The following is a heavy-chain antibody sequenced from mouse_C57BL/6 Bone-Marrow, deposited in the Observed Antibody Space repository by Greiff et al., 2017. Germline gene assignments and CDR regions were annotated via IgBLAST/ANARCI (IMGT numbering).Heavy chain of an antibody. CDR2: GQGLVWIG. J-gene: IGHJ4*01. CDR3: SEDSAVYYCADYYYAMDY. Sequence: VMLVESGPELARPWASVKISCQAFYTFSRRVHFAIRDTNYWLLWVKLRPGQGLVWIGAIYPGNGVTRYNSKFKGKATLPADKSSSTAYMQLSSLTSEDSAVYYCADYYYAMDYWGQGTSVTVSS. V-gene: IGHV1-87*01. CDR1: YTFSRRVH.